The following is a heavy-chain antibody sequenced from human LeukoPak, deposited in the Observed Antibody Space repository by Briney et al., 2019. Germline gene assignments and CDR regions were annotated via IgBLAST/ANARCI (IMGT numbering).Heavy chain of an antibody. J-gene: IGHJ5*02. CDR3: ARAVVQLWLGFDP. CDR2: INQDGSAV. CDR1: GFTFSNYL. V-gene: IGHV3-7*05. D-gene: IGHD5-18*01. Sequence: PGGSLRLSCADSGFTFSNYLMNWVRQAPGRGLEWVANINQDGSAVHYVDSVKGRFTISRDNAKNSLYLQMNSLRADDTAVYYCARAVVQLWLGFDPWGQGTLVTVSS.